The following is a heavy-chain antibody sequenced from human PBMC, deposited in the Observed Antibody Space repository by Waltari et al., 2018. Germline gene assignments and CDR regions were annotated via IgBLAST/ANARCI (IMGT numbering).Heavy chain of an antibody. CDR2: IYTSGST. CDR1: GGSISSYY. J-gene: IGHJ6*03. D-gene: IGHD2-21*01. V-gene: IGHV4-4*07. Sequence: QVQLQESGPGLVKPSETLSLTCTVSGGSISSYYWSWIRQPAGKGLEWIGRIYTSGSTNYNPARKSRVTMSVDTSKNQFSLKLSSVTAADTAVYYCARGVRGVVIAHYYYYMDVWGKGTTVTISS. CDR3: ARGVRGVVIAHYYYYMDV.